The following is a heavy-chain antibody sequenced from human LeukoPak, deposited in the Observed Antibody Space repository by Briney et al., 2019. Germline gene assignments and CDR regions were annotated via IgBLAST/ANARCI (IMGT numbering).Heavy chain of an antibody. J-gene: IGHJ4*02. CDR1: GFTFDDYT. CDR3: AKNLYSSSLAFDY. CDR2: ITWDGGTT. V-gene: IGHV3-43*01. D-gene: IGHD6-6*01. Sequence: GGSLRLSCAASGFTFDDYTMNWVRQGPGKGLEWVSLITWDGGTTYYADSVKGRFTISRDNSKNTLYLQMNSLRAEDTAVYYCAKNLYSSSLAFDYWGQGTLVTVSS.